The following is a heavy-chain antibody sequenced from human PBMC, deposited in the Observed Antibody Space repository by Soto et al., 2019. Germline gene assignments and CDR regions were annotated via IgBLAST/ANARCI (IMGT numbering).Heavy chain of an antibody. D-gene: IGHD2-2*01. CDR1: GGSFSGYY. J-gene: IGHJ3*02. CDR2: INHSGST. Sequence: PSETLSLTCAVYGGSFSGYYWSWIRQPPGKGLEWIGEINHSGSTNYNPSLKSRVTISVDTSKNQFSLKLSSVTAADTAVYYCARGLKETPAAIVRTDRNAFDIWGQGTMVTVSS. CDR3: ARGLKETPAAIVRTDRNAFDI. V-gene: IGHV4-34*01.